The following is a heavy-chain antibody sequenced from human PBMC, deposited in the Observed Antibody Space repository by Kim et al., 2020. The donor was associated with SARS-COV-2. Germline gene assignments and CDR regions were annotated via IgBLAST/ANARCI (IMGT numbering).Heavy chain of an antibody. CDR2: IYYSGST. Sequence: SETLSLTCTVSGVSISSGGYYWSWIRQHPGKGLEWIGYIYYSGSTYYNPSLKSRVTISVDTSKNQFSLKLSSVTAADTAVYYCARDHSDGDYFDYWGQGTLVTVSS. CDR3: ARDHSDGDYFDY. CDR1: GVSISSGGYY. D-gene: IGHD4-17*01. J-gene: IGHJ4*02. V-gene: IGHV4-31*03.